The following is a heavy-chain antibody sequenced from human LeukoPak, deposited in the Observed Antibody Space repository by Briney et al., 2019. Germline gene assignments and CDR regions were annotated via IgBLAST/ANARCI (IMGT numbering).Heavy chain of an antibody. V-gene: IGHV3-73*01. CDR1: GFTFSGSA. D-gene: IGHD2-2*02. CDR2: IRSKVNNYAT. J-gene: IGHJ4*02. Sequence: GGSLRLSCAASGFTFSGSAIHWVRQASGKGLEWVGRIRSKVNNYATEYAASVRGRFTISRDDSKNTAYLQMNSLKIEDTAVYYCARRGAPGGRAYCSSTSCYKVPYYFDYWGQGTLVTVSS. CDR3: ARRGAPGGRAYCSSTSCYKVPYYFDY.